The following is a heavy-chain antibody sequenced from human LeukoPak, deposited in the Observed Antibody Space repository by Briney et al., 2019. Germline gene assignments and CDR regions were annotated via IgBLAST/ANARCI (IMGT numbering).Heavy chain of an antibody. CDR1: GFTFSSYW. CDR2: IKQDGSEK. V-gene: IGHV3-7*01. Sequence: QPGGSLRLSCAASGFTFSSYWMSWVRQAPGKGLEWVANIKQDGSEKYYVDSVKGRFTISRDNAKNSLYLQMNSLRAEDTAVYYCARERDTTAMVTHYYYYGMDVWGQGTTVTVSS. CDR3: ARERDTTAMVTHYYYYGMDV. J-gene: IGHJ6*02. D-gene: IGHD5-18*01.